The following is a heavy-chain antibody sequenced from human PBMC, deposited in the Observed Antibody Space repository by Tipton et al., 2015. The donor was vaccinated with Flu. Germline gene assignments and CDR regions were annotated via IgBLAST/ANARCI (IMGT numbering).Heavy chain of an antibody. V-gene: IGHV3-9*01. CDR1: GFTFDDYP. CDR2: VNWHGSSV. D-gene: IGHD4-17*01. J-gene: IGHJ6*02. Sequence: RSLRLSCAASGFTFDDYPMHWVRQPPGKGLEWVSSVNWHGSSVAYADSVQGRSTISRDNAKNSLFLQMNSLRTEDTALYYCAKNNKRDSSTDYFYHHGMDVWGQGTTVTVSS. CDR3: AKNNKRDSSTDYFYHHGMDV.